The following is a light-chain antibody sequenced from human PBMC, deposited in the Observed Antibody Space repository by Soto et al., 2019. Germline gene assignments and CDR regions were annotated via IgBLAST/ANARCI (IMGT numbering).Light chain of an antibody. J-gene: IGKJ5*01. CDR2: GAS. CDR1: QSFNSTY. Sequence: ELVITQSPATLSVSTWERATLSCRASQSFNSTYLAWYQQKPGQAPRLLIYGASSRATGIPARFSGSGLGTEFTLTISSLLLEDFAVYYCQQRQNCHPITFGPGTRLEIK. CDR3: QQRQNCHPIT. V-gene: IGKV3D-15*01.